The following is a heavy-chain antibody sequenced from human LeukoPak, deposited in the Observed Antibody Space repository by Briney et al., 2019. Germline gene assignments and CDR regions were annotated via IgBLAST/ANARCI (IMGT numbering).Heavy chain of an antibody. CDR3: ASPTTVTTSAYRAFDI. CDR2: INHSGST. V-gene: IGHV4-34*01. D-gene: IGHD4-17*01. J-gene: IGHJ3*02. CDR1: GGSFSDNY. Sequence: SETLSLTCAVYGGSFSDNYWSWIRQPLGKGLEWIGEINHSGSTSYSPSLRSRVTISVDTSKNQFSLNLRSVTAADTAVYYCASPTTVTTSAYRAFDIWGQGTMVTVSA.